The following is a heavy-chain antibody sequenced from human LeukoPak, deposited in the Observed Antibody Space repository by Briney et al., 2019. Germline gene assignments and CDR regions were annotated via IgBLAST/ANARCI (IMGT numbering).Heavy chain of an antibody. CDR3: AREHFGYCSGGSCSTPGYYYGMDV. J-gene: IGHJ6*02. CDR1: GFAFSDYS. Sequence: GGSLRLSCAASGFAFSDYSMSWIRQAPGKGLEWVSYITSSGSTIYYADSLKGRFTISRDNAKNSLFLQMNSLRAEDTAVYYCAREHFGYCSGGSCSTPGYYYGMDVWGQGTTVTVSS. D-gene: IGHD2-15*01. CDR2: ITSSGSTI. V-gene: IGHV3-11*04.